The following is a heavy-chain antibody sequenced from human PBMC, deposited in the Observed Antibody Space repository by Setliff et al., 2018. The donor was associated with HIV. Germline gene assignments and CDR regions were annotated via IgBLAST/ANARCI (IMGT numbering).Heavy chain of an antibody. V-gene: IGHV4-39*07. J-gene: IGHJ4*02. CDR2: IYFSGTT. Sequence: SETLSLTCTVPGGSISITSYFWAWVRQPPGKGLEWIGYIYFSGTTYYNPSLKSRVSISIDTSKNHFSLHLSSVTAADTAVYYWSSVSPGGYSSSPGPSYWGRGKLVTVSS. CDR1: GGSISITSYF. D-gene: IGHD3-16*02. CDR3: SSVSPGGYSSSPGPSY.